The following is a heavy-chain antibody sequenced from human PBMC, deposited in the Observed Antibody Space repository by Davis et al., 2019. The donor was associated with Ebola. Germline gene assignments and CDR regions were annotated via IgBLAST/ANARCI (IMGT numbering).Heavy chain of an antibody. D-gene: IGHD3-9*01. J-gene: IGHJ6*02. Sequence: SETLSLTCAVYGGSFSGYYWSWIRQPPGKGLEWIGEINHSGSTNYNPSLKSRVTISVDTSKNQFSLKLSSVTAADTAVYYCARDRRDYDILTGYYYYGMDVWGQGTTVTVSS. V-gene: IGHV4-34*01. CDR1: GGSFSGYY. CDR3: ARDRRDYDILTGYYYYGMDV. CDR2: INHSGST.